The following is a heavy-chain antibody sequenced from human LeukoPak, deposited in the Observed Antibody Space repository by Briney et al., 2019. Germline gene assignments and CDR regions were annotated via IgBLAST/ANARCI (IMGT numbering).Heavy chain of an antibody. Sequence: PGGSLRLSCAASGFTFSSYWMAWVRQAPGKGLEWVANIKEDASEKYYVDSVKGRFAISRDNAKNSLYLQMNSLRAEDTAVYHCAWDNGGSLDNWGQGTLVTVSS. V-gene: IGHV3-7*04. CDR1: GFTFSSYW. D-gene: IGHD4-23*01. CDR2: IKEDASEK. CDR3: AWDNGGSLDN. J-gene: IGHJ4*02.